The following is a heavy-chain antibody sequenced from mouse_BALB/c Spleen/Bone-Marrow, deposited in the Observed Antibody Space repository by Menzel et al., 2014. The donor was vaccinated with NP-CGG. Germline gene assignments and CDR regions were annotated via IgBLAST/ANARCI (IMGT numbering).Heavy chain of an antibody. V-gene: IGHV5-12-2*01. J-gene: IGHJ4*01. CDR2: ISMGGGST. D-gene: IGHD1-1*02. CDR3: ARHGYSGGRAMGY. Sequence: EVMLVESGGGLVQPGGSLKPSCAASGFTFSSYTMSWVRQTPEKRLEWVAYISMGGGSTYYPDTVKGRFTISRDNAKNTLCLQMSSVKSEGTAMYFCARHGYSGGRAMGYWGHGTPVTASS. CDR1: GFTFSSYT.